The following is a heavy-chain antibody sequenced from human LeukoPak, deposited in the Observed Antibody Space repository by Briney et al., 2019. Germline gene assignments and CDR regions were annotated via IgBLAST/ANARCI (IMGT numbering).Heavy chain of an antibody. J-gene: IGHJ4*02. Sequence: ASVKVSCKASGYTFASYYMHWVRQAPGQGLEWMGIINPSGGSTSYAQKFQGRVTMTRDRSTSTVYMEVSSLRAEDTAVYYCAKDRLDLVGPSYFDYWGQGTLVTVSS. D-gene: IGHD1-26*01. CDR1: GYTFASYY. V-gene: IGHV1-46*01. CDR2: INPSGGST. CDR3: AKDRLDLVGPSYFDY.